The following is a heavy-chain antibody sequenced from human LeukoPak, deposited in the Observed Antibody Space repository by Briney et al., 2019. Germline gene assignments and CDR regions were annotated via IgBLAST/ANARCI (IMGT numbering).Heavy chain of an antibody. CDR3: ARDQYYYGSGSYYPTTYNWFDP. CDR1: GFTFSSYA. D-gene: IGHD3-10*01. Sequence: GRSLRLSCAASGFTFSSYAMHWVRQAPGKGLEWVAVISYDGSNKYYADSVKGRFTISRDNSKNTLYLQMNSLRAEDTAVYYCARDQYYYGSGSYYPTTYNWFDPWGQGTLVTVSS. CDR2: ISYDGSNK. V-gene: IGHV3-30-3*01. J-gene: IGHJ5*02.